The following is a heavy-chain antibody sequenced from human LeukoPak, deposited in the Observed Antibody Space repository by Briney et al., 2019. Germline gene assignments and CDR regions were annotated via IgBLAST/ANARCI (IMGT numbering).Heavy chain of an antibody. Sequence: SETLSLTCTVSGGSMTGHYWSWLRQPPGKGLEWIGHIFYTGITNYRPSLKGRVTFLVDTSKNQFSLRVNSVTAADTAVYYCARLTRLVPVGTTYYHSLDVWGQGSTVTVSS. D-gene: IGHD2-2*01. V-gene: IGHV4-59*08. CDR3: ARLTRLVPVGTTYYHSLDV. CDR1: GGSMTGHY. J-gene: IGHJ6*02. CDR2: IFYTGIT.